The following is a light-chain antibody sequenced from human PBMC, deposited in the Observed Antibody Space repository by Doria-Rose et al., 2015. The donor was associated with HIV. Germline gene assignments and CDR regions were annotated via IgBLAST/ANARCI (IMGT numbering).Light chain of an antibody. Sequence: TQSPESLGMSLGERATFNCKSNQSLLYTSTNYLAWYQQKPGQPPNLLIYWASTRQSGVPARFSGSGSGTDFTLTISSLEAEDVAVYYCQQYYDTPSFGPGTTVDIK. J-gene: IGKJ3*01. V-gene: IGKV4-1*01. CDR1: QSLLYTSTNY. CDR3: QQYYDTPS. CDR2: WAS.